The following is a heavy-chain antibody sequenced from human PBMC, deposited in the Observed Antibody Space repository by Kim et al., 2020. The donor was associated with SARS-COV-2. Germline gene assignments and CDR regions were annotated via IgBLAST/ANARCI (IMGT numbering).Heavy chain of an antibody. CDR3: ARSSSGYTKHDAFDI. V-gene: IGHV4-59*01. Sequence: SETLSLTCTVSGGSISSYYWSWIRQPPGKGLEWIGYIYYSGSTNYNPSLKSRVTISVDTSKNQFSLKLSSVTAADTAVYYCARSSSGYTKHDAFDIWGQGTMVTVSS. D-gene: IGHD3-22*01. CDR2: IYYSGST. CDR1: GGSISSYY. J-gene: IGHJ3*02.